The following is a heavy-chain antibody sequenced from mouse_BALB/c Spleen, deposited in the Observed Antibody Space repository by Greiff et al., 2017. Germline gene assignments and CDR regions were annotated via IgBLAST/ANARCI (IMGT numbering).Heavy chain of an antibody. J-gene: IGHJ1*01. D-gene: IGHD1-1*01. V-gene: IGHV5-6*01. Sequence: EVHLVESGGDLVKPGGSLKLSCAASGFTFSSYGMSWVRQTPDKRLEWVATISSGGSYTYYPDSVKGRFTISRDNAKNTLYLQMSSLKSEDTAMYYCARHGGYGSSSPWYFDVWGAGTTVTVSS. CDR1: GFTFSSYG. CDR2: ISSGGSYT. CDR3: ARHGGYGSSSPWYFDV.